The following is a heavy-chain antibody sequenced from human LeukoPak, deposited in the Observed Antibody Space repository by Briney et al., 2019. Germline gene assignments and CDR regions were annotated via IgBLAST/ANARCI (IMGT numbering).Heavy chain of an antibody. J-gene: IGHJ4*02. Sequence: GSLRLSCAVSDFSFSLSTMSWVRQAAGKGLEWIGYIYYSGSTNYNPSLKSRVTISVDTSKNQFSLKLSSVTAADTAVYYCARLRRDGSDWYADDSWGQGTLVTVSS. V-gene: IGHV4-59*12. CDR1: DFSFSLST. CDR2: IYYSGST. D-gene: IGHD6-19*01. CDR3: ARLRRDGSDWYADDS.